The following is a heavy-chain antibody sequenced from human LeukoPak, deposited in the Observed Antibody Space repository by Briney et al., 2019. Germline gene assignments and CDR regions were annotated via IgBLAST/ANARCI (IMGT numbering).Heavy chain of an antibody. Sequence: GGSLRLSCAASGFTFSSYAMSWVRQAPGKGLEWVSAISGSGGSTYYADSVKGRFTISRDNSKNTLYLQMNSLRAEDTAVYYCAKDLRYYDSSGYFGYWGQGTLVSLSS. CDR2: ISGSGGST. CDR3: AKDLRYYDSSGYFGY. CDR1: GFTFSSYA. J-gene: IGHJ4*02. D-gene: IGHD3-22*01. V-gene: IGHV3-23*01.